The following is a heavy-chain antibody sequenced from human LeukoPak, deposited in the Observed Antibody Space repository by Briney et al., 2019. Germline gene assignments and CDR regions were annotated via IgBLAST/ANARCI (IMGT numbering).Heavy chain of an antibody. Sequence: QPGGSLRLSCAASGFTFSSHWMTWVRQAPGKGLEWVANMNQDGSQKYYVDSVKGRFTISRDNAKNSLYLQMNSLRAEDTAVYYCARDKIVGATNFDYWGQGTLVTVSS. V-gene: IGHV3-7*01. J-gene: IGHJ4*02. CDR3: ARDKIVGATNFDY. CDR1: GFTFSSHW. D-gene: IGHD1-26*01. CDR2: MNQDGSQK.